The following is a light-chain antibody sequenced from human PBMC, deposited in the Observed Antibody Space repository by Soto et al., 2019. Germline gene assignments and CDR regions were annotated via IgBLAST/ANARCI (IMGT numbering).Light chain of an antibody. J-gene: IGLJ1*01. CDR1: SSNIGAGYD. V-gene: IGLV1-40*01. Sequence: QSVLTQPPSVSGAPGQRVTISCTGSSSNIGAGYDVHWYQQLPGTAPKLLIYGNSNRPSGVPDRFSGSKSGTSASLAITGLQAEDEADYYCQSSDTSLSALYVFGTGTKLTV. CDR3: QSSDTSLSALYV. CDR2: GNS.